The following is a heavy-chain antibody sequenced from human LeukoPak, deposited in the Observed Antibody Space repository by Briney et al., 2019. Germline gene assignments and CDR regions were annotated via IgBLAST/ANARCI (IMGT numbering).Heavy chain of an antibody. J-gene: IGHJ6*03. Sequence: GGSLRLSCAASGFTFSSYGMSWVRRAPGKGLEWVSAIGGSGGSTNYADSVKGRFTISRDNSKNTLYLQMNSLRAEDTAVYYCASPGGSSSWYYYYYMDVWGKGTTVTISS. CDR1: GFTFSSYG. D-gene: IGHD6-13*01. CDR3: ASPGGSSSWYYYYYMDV. CDR2: IGGSGGST. V-gene: IGHV3-23*01.